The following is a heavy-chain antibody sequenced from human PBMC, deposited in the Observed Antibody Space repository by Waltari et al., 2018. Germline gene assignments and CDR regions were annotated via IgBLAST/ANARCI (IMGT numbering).Heavy chain of an antibody. Sequence: QLQLQESGPGLVKPSETLSLTCTVSGGSISSSSYYWGWIRQPPGKGLEWIGSIYYSGSTYYNPSLKRRVTISVDTSKNQFSLKLSSVTAADTAVYYCARSNSSLGAFDIWGQGTMVTVSS. V-gene: IGHV4-39*07. CDR1: GGSISSSSYY. D-gene: IGHD6-13*01. J-gene: IGHJ3*02. CDR3: ARSNSSLGAFDI. CDR2: IYYSGST.